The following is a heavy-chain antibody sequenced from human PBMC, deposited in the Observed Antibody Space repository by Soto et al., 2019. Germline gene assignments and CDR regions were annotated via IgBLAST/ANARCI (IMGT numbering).Heavy chain of an antibody. CDR3: ARGMTTVTTLDY. CDR2: INHSGST. J-gene: IGHJ4*02. D-gene: IGHD4-4*01. Sequence: PSETLSLTCAVYGGSFSGYYWTWIRQPPGTGLEWIGEINHSGSTNYNPSLKSRVTISVDRSKNQVSLKLSSVTAADTAVYYCARGMTTVTTLDYWGQGTLVTVSS. V-gene: IGHV4-34*01. CDR1: GGSFSGYY.